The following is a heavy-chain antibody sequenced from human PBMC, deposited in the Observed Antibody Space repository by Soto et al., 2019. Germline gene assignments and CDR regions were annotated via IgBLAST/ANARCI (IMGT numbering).Heavy chain of an antibody. CDR1: GCTFSSYA. Sequence: ASVKVSCKASGCTFSSYAISWVRQAPGQGLEWMGGIIPIFGTANYAQKFQGRVTITADESTSTAYMELSSLRSEDTAVYYCAKEKRYSGSPERFDSWGPGTLVTVSS. CDR3: AKEKRYSGSPERFDS. V-gene: IGHV1-69*13. CDR2: IIPIFGTA. D-gene: IGHD1-26*01. J-gene: IGHJ5*01.